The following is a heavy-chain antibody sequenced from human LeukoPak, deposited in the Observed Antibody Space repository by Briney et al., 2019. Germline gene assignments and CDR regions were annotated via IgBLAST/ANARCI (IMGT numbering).Heavy chain of an antibody. CDR3: ARARGIQIYYYYYMDV. J-gene: IGHJ6*03. CDR2: IYYSGST. CDR1: GGSISSYY. D-gene: IGHD5-18*01. Sequence: KPSETLSLTCTVSGGSISSYYWSWIRQPPGKGLEWIGYIYYSGSTNYNPSLKSRVTISVDTSKNQFSLKLSSVTAADTAVYYCARARGIQIYYYYYMDVWGKGPRSPSP. V-gene: IGHV4-59*01.